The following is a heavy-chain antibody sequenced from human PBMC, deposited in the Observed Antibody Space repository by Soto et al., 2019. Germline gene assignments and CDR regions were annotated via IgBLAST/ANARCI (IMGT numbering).Heavy chain of an antibody. CDR1: GFTFSSYA. CDR2: ISGSGGST. CDR3: AKGSSSPYYFDY. Sequence: GGSLRLSCAASGFTFSSYAMSWVRQAPGKGLEWVSAISGSGGSTYYADSVKGRFTISRDNSKNRLYLQMNSLRAEDTAVYYCAKGSSSPYYFDYWGQGTLVTVSS. V-gene: IGHV3-23*01. D-gene: IGHD6-13*01. J-gene: IGHJ4*02.